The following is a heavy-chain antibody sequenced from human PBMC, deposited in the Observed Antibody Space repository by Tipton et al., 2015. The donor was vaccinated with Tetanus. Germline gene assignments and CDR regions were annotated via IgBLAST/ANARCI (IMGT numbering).Heavy chain of an antibody. J-gene: IGHJ4*02. CDR2: VYFGGDT. Sequence: GLVKPSGTLSLTCTVSGVSIADNTNYWGWVRQPPGKGLEWIGSVYFGGDTYSAPSLKSRVTISVDTSGNQFSLRRSSVTAADTAVYYCARHNSGYFTFFDYWSQGTLVTVSS. V-gene: IGHV4-39*01. CDR1: GVSIADNTNY. CDR3: ARHNSGYFTFFDY. D-gene: IGHD3-3*01.